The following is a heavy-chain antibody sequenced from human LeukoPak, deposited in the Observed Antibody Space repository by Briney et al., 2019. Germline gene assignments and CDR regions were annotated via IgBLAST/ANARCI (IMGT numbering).Heavy chain of an antibody. V-gene: IGHV4-59*01. CDR2: IYYSGST. J-gene: IGHJ6*02. CDR3: ARISRLETYYYYGMDV. Sequence: SETLSLTCTVSDGSISSYYWSWIRQPPGKGLEWIGYIYYSGSTNYNPSLKSRVTISVDTSKNQFSLKLSSVTAADTAVYYCARISRLETYYYYGMDVWGQGTTVTVSS. D-gene: IGHD1-1*01. CDR1: DGSISSYY.